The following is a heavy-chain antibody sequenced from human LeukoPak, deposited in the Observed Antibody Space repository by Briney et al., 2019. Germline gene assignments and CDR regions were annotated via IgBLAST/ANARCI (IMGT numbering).Heavy chain of an antibody. V-gene: IGHV1-2*06. Sequence: ASVTVSFKASGYTFTDYYMHWVRQAPGQGGEWMGRINPKRGGTKYAKEFQGRVTMTRDTSINTAYMELSRVRSDDTAVYYCAISTSPYVIEVWTNGPLDYWGQGTLVTVSS. CDR3: AISTSPYVIEVWTNGPLDY. J-gene: IGHJ4*02. CDR2: INPKRGGT. D-gene: IGHD3-22*01. CDR1: GYTFTDYY.